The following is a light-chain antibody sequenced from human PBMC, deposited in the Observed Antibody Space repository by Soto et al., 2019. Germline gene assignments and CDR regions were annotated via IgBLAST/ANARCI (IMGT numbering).Light chain of an antibody. CDR1: QGITSW. V-gene: IGKV1-12*01. CDR3: QQTTTLPFT. CDR2: RAS. J-gene: IGKJ4*01. Sequence: DIQMTQSPSSVSASVGDRVTITCRASQGITSWLAWYQQKPGKAPKLLIYRASNLQSGVPSRFSGSGSGTDFTLTISGLQPADFATYYCQQTTTLPFTFGGGTQVEIK.